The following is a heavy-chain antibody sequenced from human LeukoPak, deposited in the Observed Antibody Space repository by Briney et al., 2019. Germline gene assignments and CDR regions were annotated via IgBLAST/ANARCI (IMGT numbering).Heavy chain of an antibody. CDR1: GFTFSSYG. Sequence: GGSLRLSCAASGFTFSSYGMHWVRQAPGKGLEWVAFIRYDGSDKYYTESVKGRFTISRDNSKNTLYLQMNSLRAEDTAVYYCAEIPSPHNSDDYWGQGTLVSVSS. CDR2: IRYDGSDK. V-gene: IGHV3-30*02. CDR3: AEIPSPHNSDDY. D-gene: IGHD4-23*01. J-gene: IGHJ4*02.